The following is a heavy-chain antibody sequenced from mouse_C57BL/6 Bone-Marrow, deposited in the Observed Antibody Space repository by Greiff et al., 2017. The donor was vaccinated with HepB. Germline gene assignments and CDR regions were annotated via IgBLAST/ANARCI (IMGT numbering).Heavy chain of an antibody. Sequence: VQLQQSGPELVKPGASVKISCKASGYTFTDYYMNWVKQSHGKSLEWIGDINPNNGGTSYNQKFKGKATLTVDKSSSTAYMQLRSLTSEDSAVYYCAPDRYYAFAYWGQGTLVTVSA. J-gene: IGHJ3*01. D-gene: IGHD2-3*01. CDR2: INPNNGGT. V-gene: IGHV1-26*01. CDR1: GYTFTDYY. CDR3: APDRYYAFAY.